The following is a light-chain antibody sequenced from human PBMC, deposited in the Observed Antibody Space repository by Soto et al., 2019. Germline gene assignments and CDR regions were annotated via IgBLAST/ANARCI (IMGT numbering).Light chain of an antibody. V-gene: IGLV4-69*01. CDR3: QTWGTGIQV. Sequence: QSVLTQSPSASASLGASVKLTCTLSSGHSRYAIAWHQQQPEKGPRYLMKLNSDGSHSKGDGIPDRFSGSSSGAERYLTIFSLQSEDEADYYCQTWGTGIQVFGTGTKLTVL. CDR2: LNSDGSH. CDR1: SGHSRYA. J-gene: IGLJ1*01.